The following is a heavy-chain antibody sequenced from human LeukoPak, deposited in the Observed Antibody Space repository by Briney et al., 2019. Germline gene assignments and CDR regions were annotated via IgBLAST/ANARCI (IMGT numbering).Heavy chain of an antibody. J-gene: IGHJ6*03. Sequence: ASVKVSCKASGYTFTSYYMHWVRQAPGQGLEWMGIINPSGGSTSYAQKFQGRVTMTRDMSTSTVYTELSSLRSDDTAVYYCARDTWGSPYYYYYYMDVWGKGTTVTVSS. CDR3: ARDTWGSPYYYYYYMDV. D-gene: IGHD7-27*01. CDR1: GYTFTSYY. V-gene: IGHV1-46*01. CDR2: INPSGGST.